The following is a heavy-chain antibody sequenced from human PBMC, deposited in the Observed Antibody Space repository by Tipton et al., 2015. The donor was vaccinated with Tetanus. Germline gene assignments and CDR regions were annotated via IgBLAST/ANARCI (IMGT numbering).Heavy chain of an antibody. CDR2: IYSSGST. CDR1: GGSISSYY. Sequence: TLSLTCTVSGGSISSYYWSWIRQPPGKGLEWIGYIYSSGSTNYNPSLKSRVTISVDTSKNQFSLKLSSVTAADTAVYYCARGSGSYYGDFDYWGQGTLVTVSS. CDR3: ARGSGSYYGDFDY. V-gene: IGHV4-59*01. D-gene: IGHD3-10*01. J-gene: IGHJ4*02.